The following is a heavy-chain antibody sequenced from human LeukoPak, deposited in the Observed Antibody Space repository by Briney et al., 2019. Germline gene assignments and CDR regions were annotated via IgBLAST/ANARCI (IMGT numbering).Heavy chain of an antibody. D-gene: IGHD3/OR15-3a*01. V-gene: IGHV3-7*02. CDR3: ASIGLGSRRDY. CDR1: GFSFTNYW. J-gene: IGHJ4*02. Sequence: GGSLRLSCAASGFSFTNYWMNWVRQALGKGLEWVANIKQDGSEKYYVDSVKGRFTISRDNAKNSLYLQMNSLRAEDTAVYYCASIGLGSRRDYWGQGTLVTVSS. CDR2: IKQDGSEK.